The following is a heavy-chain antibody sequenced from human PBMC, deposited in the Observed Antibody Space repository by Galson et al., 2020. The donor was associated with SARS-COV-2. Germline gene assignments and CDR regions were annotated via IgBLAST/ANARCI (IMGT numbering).Heavy chain of an antibody. D-gene: IGHD5-18*01. CDR2: ISSSSYI. CDR1: GFTFSSYS. Sequence: GGSLRLSCVASGFTFSSYSMNWVRQASGKGLEWVSFISSSSYIYYADSVKGRFTISRDNAKNSLYLQMNSLRADDTAVYYCARGSGYSYGHDDYWGQGTLVTVSS. J-gene: IGHJ4*02. V-gene: IGHV3-21*01. CDR3: ARGSGYSYGHDDY.